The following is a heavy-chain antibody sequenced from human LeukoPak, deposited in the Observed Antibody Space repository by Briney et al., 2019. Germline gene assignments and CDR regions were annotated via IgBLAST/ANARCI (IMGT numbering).Heavy chain of an antibody. V-gene: IGHV3-33*01. D-gene: IGHD2-15*01. J-gene: IGHJ6*02. CDR1: GFTFSSYG. CDR2: IWYDGSNK. Sequence: PGGSLRLSCAASGFTFSSYGMHWVRQAPGKGLEWVAVIWYDGSNKYYADSVKGRFTISRDNSKNTLYLQMNSLRAKDTAVYYCARAFSCSGGSCYFKSDYYGMDVWGQGTTVTVSS. CDR3: ARAFSCSGGSCYFKSDYYGMDV.